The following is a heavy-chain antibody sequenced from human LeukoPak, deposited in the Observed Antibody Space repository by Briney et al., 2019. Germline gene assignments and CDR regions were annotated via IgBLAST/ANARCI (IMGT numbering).Heavy chain of an antibody. CDR3: ARDHNYAFDN. CDR1: GFPFIEYS. CDR2: IGIDSGNT. V-gene: IGHV3-48*01. J-gene: IGHJ4*02. D-gene: IGHD1-1*01. Sequence: GGSLRLSCTASGFPFIEYSMNWVRQVPGKGLEWISYIGIDSGNTKYADSVGGRFTISADKAKNSLYLQMSSLRVEDTAVYYCARDHNYAFDNWGQGTLVSVAS.